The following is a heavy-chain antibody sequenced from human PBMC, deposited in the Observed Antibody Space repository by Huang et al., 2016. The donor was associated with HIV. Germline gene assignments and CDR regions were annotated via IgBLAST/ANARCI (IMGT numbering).Heavy chain of an antibody. CDR1: GGTFSKYE. Sequence: QVQLVQSGAEVKTPGSSVKVYCTASGGTFSKYEISWVRQAPGQGREWRGGIIPMFGTPNYARKFQGRVTITADDSTSTTYVEVSSLRSEDTALYYCARGQLGSYGDYDVLYWGQGTLVTVSS. CDR3: ARGQLGSYGDYDVLY. D-gene: IGHD4-17*01. J-gene: IGHJ4*02. V-gene: IGHV1-69*13. CDR2: IIPMFGTP.